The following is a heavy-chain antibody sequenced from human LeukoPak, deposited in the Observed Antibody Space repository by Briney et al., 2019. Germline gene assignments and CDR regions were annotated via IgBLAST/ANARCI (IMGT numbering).Heavy chain of an antibody. D-gene: IGHD6-19*01. CDR3: ARGRDGGTRGSGWRRGNWFDP. CDR2: MNPNSGNT. J-gene: IGHJ5*02. V-gene: IGHV1-8*01. Sequence: GASVKVSCKASGYTFTSYDINWVRQATGQGLEWMGWMNPNSGNTGYAQKFQGRVTMTRNTSISTAYMELSSLRSEDTAVYYCARGRDGGTRGSGWRRGNWFDPWGQGTLVTVSS. CDR1: GYTFTSYD.